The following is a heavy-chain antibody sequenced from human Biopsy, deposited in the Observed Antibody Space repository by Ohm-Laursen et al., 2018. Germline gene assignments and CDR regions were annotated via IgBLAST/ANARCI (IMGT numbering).Heavy chain of an antibody. J-gene: IGHJ6*02. CDR3: ARGMRYCTNAVCYKSGSGSYYRYYYEMDV. D-gene: IGHD2-8*01. CDR1: VGSFSGYY. CDR2: IKHSGST. Sequence: PGTLSLTCAVYVGSFSGYYWSWIRQPPGKGLEWIGEIKHSGSTNYNPSLKSRVTISVDTSKNQFSLKLSSVTAADTAVYYCARGMRYCTNAVCYKSGSGSYYRYYYEMDVWGQGTTVTVSS. V-gene: IGHV4-34*01.